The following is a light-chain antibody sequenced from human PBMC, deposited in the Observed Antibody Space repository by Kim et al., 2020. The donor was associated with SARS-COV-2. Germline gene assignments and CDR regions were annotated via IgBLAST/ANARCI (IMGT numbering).Light chain of an antibody. CDR1: SGHSSYA. CDR3: QTWDTGIGV. V-gene: IGLV4-69*01. CDR2: LNSDGSH. Sequence: QPVLTQSPSASASLGASVTLTCTLSSGHSSYAIAWHQQQPEKGPRYLMKLNSDGSHNKGDGIPDRFSGSSSGAERYLTISSRQSEDEADYYCQTWDTGIGVFGGGTQLTVL. J-gene: IGLJ3*02.